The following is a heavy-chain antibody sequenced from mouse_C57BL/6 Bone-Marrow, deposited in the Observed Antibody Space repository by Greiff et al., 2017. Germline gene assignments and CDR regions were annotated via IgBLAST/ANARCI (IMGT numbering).Heavy chain of an antibody. D-gene: IGHD2-5*01. CDR3: ARKLYYSNYEDAMDY. CDR2: IYPGSGST. V-gene: IGHV1-55*01. CDR1: GYTFTSYW. J-gene: IGHJ4*01. Sequence: QVQLQQPGAELVKPGASVKMSCKASGYTFTSYWITWVKQRPGQGLEWIGDIYPGSGSTNYNEKFKSKATLTVDTSSSTAYMQLSSLTSEDSAVYYCARKLYYSNYEDAMDYWGQGTSVTVSS.